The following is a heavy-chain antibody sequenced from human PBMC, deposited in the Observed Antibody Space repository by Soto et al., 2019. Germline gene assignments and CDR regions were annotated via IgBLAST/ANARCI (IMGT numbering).Heavy chain of an antibody. CDR3: ATLSEGYLYYFDY. V-gene: IGHV5-51*01. J-gene: IGHJ4*02. D-gene: IGHD1-1*01. CDR1: GYSFTSYW. Sequence: PGESLKISCKGSGYSFTSYWIGWVRQMPGKGLEWMGIIYPGDSDTRYSLSFQGQVTISADKSISTAYLQWSSLKASDTAMYYWATLSEGYLYYFDYWGQGTLVTVSS. CDR2: IYPGDSDT.